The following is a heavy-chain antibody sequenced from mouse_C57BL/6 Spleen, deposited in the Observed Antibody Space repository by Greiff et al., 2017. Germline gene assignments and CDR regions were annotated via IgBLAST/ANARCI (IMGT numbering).Heavy chain of an antibody. CDR2: INPNNGGT. J-gene: IGHJ1*03. CDR1: GYTFTDYY. D-gene: IGHD5-2*01. V-gene: IGHV1-26*01. Sequence: VQLQQSGPELVKPGASVKISCKASGYTFTDYYMNWVKQSHGKSLEWIGDINPNNGGTSYNQKFKGKATLTVDTSSSTAYMELRSLTSEDSAVYYCARRNTTDVWGTGTTVTVSS. CDR3: ARRNTTDV.